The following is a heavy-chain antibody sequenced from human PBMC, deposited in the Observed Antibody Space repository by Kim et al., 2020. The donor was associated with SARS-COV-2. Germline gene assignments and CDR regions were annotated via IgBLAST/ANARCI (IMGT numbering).Heavy chain of an antibody. CDR3: ARDRSIPRMDL. Sequence: GGSLRLSCEASGFAVSYSFVSWVRQAPGRGLEWVSVIYGAGDTYYADSVKGRFSISRDRSKNTVYLQMNSLRVEDTAVYFCARDRSIPRMDLWGQGTTVTVSS. D-gene: IGHD2-2*01. CDR2: IYGAGDT. V-gene: IGHV3-53*01. CDR1: GFAVSYSF. J-gene: IGHJ6*02.